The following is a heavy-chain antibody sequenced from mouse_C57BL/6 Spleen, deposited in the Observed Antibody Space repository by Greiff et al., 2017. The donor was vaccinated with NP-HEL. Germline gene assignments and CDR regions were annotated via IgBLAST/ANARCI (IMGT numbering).Heavy chain of an antibody. Sequence: VKLMESGPELVKPGASVKISCKASGYAFSSSWMNWVKQRPGKGLEWIGRIYPGDGDTNYNGKFKGKATLTADKSSSTAYMQLSSLTSEDSAVYFCASYGSSLYAMDYWGQGTSVTVSS. V-gene: IGHV1-82*01. CDR2: IYPGDGDT. D-gene: IGHD1-1*01. CDR3: ASYGSSLYAMDY. CDR1: GYAFSSSW. J-gene: IGHJ4*01.